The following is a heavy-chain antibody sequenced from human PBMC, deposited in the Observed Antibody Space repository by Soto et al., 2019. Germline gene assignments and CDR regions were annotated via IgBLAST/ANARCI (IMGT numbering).Heavy chain of an antibody. D-gene: IGHD6-13*01. Sequence: ASVKVSCKASGYTFTSYAMHWVRQAPGQRLEWMGWINAGNGNTKYSQKFQGRVTITRDTSASTAYMELSSLRSEDTAVYYCAREMPSAAGTYYYYYGMDVWGQGPTVTVSS. CDR3: AREMPSAAGTYYYYYGMDV. CDR1: GYTFTSYA. V-gene: IGHV1-3*01. CDR2: INAGNGNT. J-gene: IGHJ6*02.